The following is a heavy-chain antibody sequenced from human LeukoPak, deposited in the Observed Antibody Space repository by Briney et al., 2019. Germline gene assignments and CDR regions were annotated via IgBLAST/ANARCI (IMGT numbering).Heavy chain of an antibody. V-gene: IGHV4-34*01. D-gene: IGHD6-19*01. Sequence: TSETLSLTCAVYGGSFNGYYWSWIRQPPGKGLEWIGEINHSGSTNYNPSLQSRVSISVDTSKNEFSLKLSSVSAADTARYYCARESIKQWLIWGQGTLVTVSS. CDR2: INHSGST. CDR3: ARESIKQWLI. J-gene: IGHJ1*01. CDR1: GGSFNGYY.